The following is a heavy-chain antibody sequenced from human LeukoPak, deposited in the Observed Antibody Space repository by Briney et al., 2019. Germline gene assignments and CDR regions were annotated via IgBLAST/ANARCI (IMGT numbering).Heavy chain of an antibody. CDR1: GGSISSYY. V-gene: IGHV4-4*07. CDR3: ARDRERYCSGGSCYWSSAYYYYGMDV. D-gene: IGHD2-15*01. J-gene: IGHJ6*02. Sequence: SETLSLTCTVSGGSISSYYWSWIRQPAGKRLEWIGRIYTSGSTNYNPSLKSRVTMSVDTSKNQFSLKLSSVTAADTAVYYCARDRERYCSGGSCYWSSAYYYYGMDVWGQGTTVTVSS. CDR2: IYTSGST.